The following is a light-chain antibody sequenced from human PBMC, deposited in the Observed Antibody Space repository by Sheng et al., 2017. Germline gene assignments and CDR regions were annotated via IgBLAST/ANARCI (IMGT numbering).Light chain of an antibody. CDR1: QSVRSY. Sequence: EIVLTQSPGTLSLSPGERATLSCRASQSVRSYLAWYQQKPGQAPRLLIFDASNRAAGIPARFSGSGSGTDFTLTIGSLEPEDFAVYYCLQRTDWPPTFGGGTKVEIK. V-gene: IGKV3-11*01. CDR2: DAS. CDR3: LQRTDWPPT. J-gene: IGKJ4*01.